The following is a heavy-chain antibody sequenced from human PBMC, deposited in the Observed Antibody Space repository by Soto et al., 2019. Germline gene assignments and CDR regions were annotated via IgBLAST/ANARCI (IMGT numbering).Heavy chain of an antibody. CDR1: GFTFSSYG. V-gene: IGHV3-33*01. CDR2: IWYDGSNK. Sequence: GGSLRLSCAASGFTFSSYGMHWVRQAPGKGLEWVAVIWYDGSNKYYADSVKGRFTISRDNSKNTLYLQMNSLRAEDTAVYYCARDLGRTARFDIWGQGTMVTVSS. CDR3: ARDLGRTARFDI. J-gene: IGHJ3*02.